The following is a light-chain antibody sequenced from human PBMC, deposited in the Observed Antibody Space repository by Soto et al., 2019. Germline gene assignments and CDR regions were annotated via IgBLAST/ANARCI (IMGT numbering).Light chain of an antibody. CDR1: QSLSSSY. J-gene: IGKJ4*01. Sequence: EIVMTQSPATLSVSPGERATLSCRASQSLSSSYLAWYQQKPGQAPRLLMYGASNRATGIPDRFSGSGSETDFTLTISRLEPEDFAVYYCQQFSSYPLTFGGGTKVDIK. CDR3: QQFSSYPLT. CDR2: GAS. V-gene: IGKV3-20*01.